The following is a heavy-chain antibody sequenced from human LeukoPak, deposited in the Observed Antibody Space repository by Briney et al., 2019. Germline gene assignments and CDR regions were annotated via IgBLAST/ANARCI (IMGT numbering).Heavy chain of an antibody. CDR2: INPNSGGT. CDR1: GYTFTGYY. CDR3: AGSSGYPHLLDY. J-gene: IGHJ4*02. V-gene: IGHV1-2*04. D-gene: IGHD3-22*01. Sequence: ASVKVSCKASGYTFTGYYMHWVRQAPGQGLEWMGWINPNSGGTNYAQKFQGWVTMTRDTSISTAYMELSRLRSEDTAVYYCAGSSGYPHLLDYWGQGTLVTVSS.